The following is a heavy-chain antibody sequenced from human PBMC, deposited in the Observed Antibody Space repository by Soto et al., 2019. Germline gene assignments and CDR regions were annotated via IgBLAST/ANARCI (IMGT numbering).Heavy chain of an antibody. CDR2: ISANTGDT. CDR1: GYSFSTNG. D-gene: IGHD3-3*01. CDR3: ATDKGDFTFGP. J-gene: IGHJ5*02. Sequence: QVQLVQSGAEVKKPGGSITVSCKASGYSFSTNGVSWVRQAPGQGLEWMGWISANTGDTLYAEKFEDRITLTADTPTTTAYMELRSLRPDDTATYFCATDKGDFTFGPWGQGTLITVSS. V-gene: IGHV1-18*04.